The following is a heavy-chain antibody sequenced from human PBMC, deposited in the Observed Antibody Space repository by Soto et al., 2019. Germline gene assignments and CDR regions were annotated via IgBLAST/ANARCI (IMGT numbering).Heavy chain of an antibody. D-gene: IGHD6-13*01. CDR2: ISYDGSNK. J-gene: IGHJ6*02. V-gene: IGHV3-30*18. CDR1: GFTFSSYG. CDR3: AKDRGYSSSWYGYYYYGMDV. Sequence: QVQLVESGGGVVQPGRSLRLSCAASGFTFSSYGMHWVRQAPGKGLEWVAVISYDGSNKYYADSVKGRFTISRDNSKNTLYLQMNSLRAEDTAVYYCAKDRGYSSSWYGYYYYGMDVWGQGTKVTVSS.